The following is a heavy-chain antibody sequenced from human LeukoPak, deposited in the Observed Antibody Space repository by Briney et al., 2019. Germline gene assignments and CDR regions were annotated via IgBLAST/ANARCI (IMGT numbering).Heavy chain of an antibody. Sequence: PGGSLRLSCAASGFTFSSYEMNWVRQAPGKGLEWVSYISSSGSTIYYADSVKGRFTISRDNAKNSLYLQMNSLRAEDTAVYYCAKGDYGSGSYNYYYYMDVWGKGTTVTISS. CDR2: ISSSGSTI. V-gene: IGHV3-48*03. CDR1: GFTFSSYE. J-gene: IGHJ6*03. D-gene: IGHD3-10*01. CDR3: AKGDYGSGSYNYYYYMDV.